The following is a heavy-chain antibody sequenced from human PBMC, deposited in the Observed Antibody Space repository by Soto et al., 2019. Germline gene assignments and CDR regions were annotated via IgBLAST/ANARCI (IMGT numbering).Heavy chain of an antibody. CDR3: TSLYYGH. Sequence: GGSLRLSCAASEFTFTYAWMSWVRQAPGKGLEWVGRIKSKTDGGTTDYAAPVKGRFAISRDESQNTLYLQMNSLKTEDTAVYYCTSLYYGHWGQGTLVTVSS. V-gene: IGHV3-15*01. CDR2: IKSKTDGGTT. D-gene: IGHD3-16*02. J-gene: IGHJ4*02. CDR1: EFTFTYAW.